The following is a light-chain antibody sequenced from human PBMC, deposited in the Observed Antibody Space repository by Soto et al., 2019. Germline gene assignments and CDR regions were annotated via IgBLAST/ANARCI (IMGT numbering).Light chain of an antibody. Sequence: DIQMTQSPSTLSASVGDRVTITCRASQSISSWLAWYQQKPGKAPKLLIYDAFSLESGVPSRFSGSGSGTDFSLTISSLQTDDFAAYYCQQYNSYPWTFGQGTKVEIK. CDR1: QSISSW. CDR3: QQYNSYPWT. J-gene: IGKJ1*01. CDR2: DAF. V-gene: IGKV1-5*01.